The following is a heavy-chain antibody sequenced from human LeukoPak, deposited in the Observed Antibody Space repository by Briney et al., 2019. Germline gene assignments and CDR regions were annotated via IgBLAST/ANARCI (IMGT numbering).Heavy chain of an antibody. CDR1: GFTFSSYS. V-gene: IGHV3-21*01. CDR2: ISSSSSYI. Sequence: GGSLRLSCAASGFTFSSYSMNWVRQAPGKGLEWVSSISSSSSYIYYADSVKGRFTNSRDNAKNSLYLQMNSLRAEDTAVYYCARGDWNDAFDYWGQGTLVTVSS. D-gene: IGHD1-1*01. CDR3: ARGDWNDAFDY. J-gene: IGHJ4*02.